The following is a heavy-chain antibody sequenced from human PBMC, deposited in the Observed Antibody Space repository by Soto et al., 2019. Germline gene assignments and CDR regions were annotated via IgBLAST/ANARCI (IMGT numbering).Heavy chain of an antibody. CDR1: GYTFTSYD. Sequence: QVQLVQSGAEVKKPGASVKVSCKASGYTFTSYDINWVRQATGQGLEWMGWMNTNSGNTGYAQKFQGRVTMTRNTSISTAYMELSSLRSEDTAVYYCARGLRYCSGGSCNNWFDPWGQGTLVTVSS. V-gene: IGHV1-8*01. CDR3: ARGLRYCSGGSCNNWFDP. CDR2: MNTNSGNT. D-gene: IGHD2-15*01. J-gene: IGHJ5*02.